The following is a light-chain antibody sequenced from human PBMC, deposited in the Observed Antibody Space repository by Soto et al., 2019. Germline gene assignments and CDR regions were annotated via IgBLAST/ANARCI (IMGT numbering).Light chain of an antibody. Sequence: EIVLTQSPGTLSLSPGDRATLACRAIQSVSNNYVAWYQQKPGQAPRLLIYGASTRATGIPARFSGSGSGTEFTLTISSLEPEDCAIYYCQQRQYWPPITFGQGTRLEIK. CDR2: GAS. CDR1: QSVSNNY. J-gene: IGKJ5*01. V-gene: IGKV3-11*01. CDR3: QQRQYWPPIT.